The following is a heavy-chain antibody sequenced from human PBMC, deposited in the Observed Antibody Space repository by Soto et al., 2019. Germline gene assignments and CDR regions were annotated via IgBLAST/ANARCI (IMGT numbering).Heavy chain of an antibody. CDR1: GYTFTSYY. V-gene: IGHV1-46*01. Sequence: QVQLVQSGAEVKKPGASVKVSCKASGYTFTSYYMHWVRQAPGQGLEWKGIINPSGGSTSYAKKYQGRVTMTRDTSTSTVYMELSSLRSEDTAVYYCARDKGLRWELNYFDYWGQGTLVTVSS. CDR2: INPSGGST. CDR3: ARDKGLRWELNYFDY. J-gene: IGHJ4*02. D-gene: IGHD1-26*01.